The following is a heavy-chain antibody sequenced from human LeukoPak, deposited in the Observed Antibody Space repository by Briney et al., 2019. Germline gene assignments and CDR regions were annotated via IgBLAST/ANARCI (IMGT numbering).Heavy chain of an antibody. CDR2: VSAYNGYT. J-gene: IGHJ1*01. V-gene: IGHV1-18*01. CDR3: ARDKAVTTEVTQHFQH. CDR1: GYTFTNYG. Sequence: ASVKVSCKASGYTFTNYGFSWVRQAPGQGLEWMGWVSAYNGYTDYAQKFQFRVTMTTDTSTSTAYMELRSLRSDDTAVYYCARDKAVTTEVTQHFQHWGQGTLVTVSS. D-gene: IGHD4-23*01.